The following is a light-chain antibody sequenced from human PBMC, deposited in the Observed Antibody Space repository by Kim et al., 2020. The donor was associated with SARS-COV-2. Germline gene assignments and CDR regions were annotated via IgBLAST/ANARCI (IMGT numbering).Light chain of an antibody. V-gene: IGKV2-30*01. CDR2: KVS. CDR1: QRLAYSDGNFY. Sequence: PVSSSCKSSQRLAYSDGNFYFNLSHPNPVPSPRLPIYKVSHLDSGVPVRFRCSGSCTDFTLQINRFDAEDVWFYFCIQGTHCPFTFFPGTKVDIK. J-gene: IGKJ3*01. CDR3: IQGTHCPFT.